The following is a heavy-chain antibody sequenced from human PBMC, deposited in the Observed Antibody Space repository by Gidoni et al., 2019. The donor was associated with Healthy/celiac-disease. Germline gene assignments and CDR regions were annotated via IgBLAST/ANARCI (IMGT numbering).Heavy chain of an antibody. Sequence: VQLLESGGGLVQPGGSLHLPFHAPGSTFSSYPMSWVRQAPGKGLEWVSAISGSGGSTYYADSVKGRFTISRDNSKNTLYLQMNSLRAEDTAVYYCAKAPLYYYGSGSSYFDYWGQGTLVTVSS. CDR1: GSTFSSYP. J-gene: IGHJ4*02. CDR3: AKAPLYYYGSGSSYFDY. V-gene: IGHV3-23*01. D-gene: IGHD3-10*01. CDR2: ISGSGGST.